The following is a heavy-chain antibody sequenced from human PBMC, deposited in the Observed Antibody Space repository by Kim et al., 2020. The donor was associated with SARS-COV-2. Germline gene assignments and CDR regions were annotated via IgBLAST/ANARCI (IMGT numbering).Heavy chain of an antibody. D-gene: IGHD2-8*02. J-gene: IGHJ4*02. V-gene: IGHV3-48*03. CDR3: TRGTGFYFEY. Sequence: TIFNADPVKGRFTISRDNAKNSLHLQMNSLRAEDTAIYYCTRGTGFYFEYWGQGTLVTVSS. CDR2: TI.